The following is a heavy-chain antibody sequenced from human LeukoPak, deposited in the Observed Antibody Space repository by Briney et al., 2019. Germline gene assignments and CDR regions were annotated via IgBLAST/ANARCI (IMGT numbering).Heavy chain of an antibody. D-gene: IGHD6-6*01. CDR3: AKDSPPTYSSSPQVAAATRHYGMDV. Sequence: PGGSLRLSCAASGFTFSSYAMSWVRQAPGQGLEWVSAISGSGGSTYYADSVKGRFTISRDNSKNTLYLQMNSLRAEDTAVYYCAKDSPPTYSSSPQVAAATRHYGMDVWGQGTTVTVSS. CDR2: ISGSGGST. J-gene: IGHJ6*02. V-gene: IGHV3-23*01. CDR1: GFTFSSYA.